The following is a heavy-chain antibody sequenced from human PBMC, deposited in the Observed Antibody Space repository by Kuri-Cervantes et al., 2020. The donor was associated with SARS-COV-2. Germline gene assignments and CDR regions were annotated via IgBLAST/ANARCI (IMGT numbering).Heavy chain of an antibody. CDR2: INAYNGNT. J-gene: IGHJ4*02. Sequence: ASVKVSCKASGYTFTTYGISWVRQAPGQGLEWMGWINAYNGNTNYAQKLQGRVTMTTDTSTTTAYTELRSLRSDDTAVYYCERRNNGYILYWGQGTLVTVSS. V-gene: IGHV1-18*01. CDR3: ERRNNGYILY. CDR1: GYTFTTYG. D-gene: IGHD2-8*01.